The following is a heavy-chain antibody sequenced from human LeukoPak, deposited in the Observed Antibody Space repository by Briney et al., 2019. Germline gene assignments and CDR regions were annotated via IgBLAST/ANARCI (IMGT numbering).Heavy chain of an antibody. CDR2: IKQDGSEK. CDR3: ARAAGFWSGYQFDY. V-gene: IGHV3-7*01. Sequence: GGSLRLSCAAPGFTFSSYWMSWVRQAPGKGLEWVANIKQDGSEKYYVDSVKGRFTISRDNAKNSLYLQMNSLRAEDTAVYYCARAAGFWSGYQFDYWGQGTLVTVSS. CDR1: GFTFSSYW. D-gene: IGHD3-3*01. J-gene: IGHJ4*02.